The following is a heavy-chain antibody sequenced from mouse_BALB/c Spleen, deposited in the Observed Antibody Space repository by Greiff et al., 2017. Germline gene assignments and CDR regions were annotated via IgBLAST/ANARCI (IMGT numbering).Heavy chain of an antibody. D-gene: IGHD1-1*01. CDR2: ISSGGST. CDR3: AREAQYYGSSWDY. V-gene: IGHV5-6-5*01. Sequence: EVKLVESGGGLVKPGGSLKLSCAASGFTFSSYAMSWVRQTPEKRLEWVASISSGGSTYYPDSVKGRFTIFRDNARNILYLQMSSLRSEDTAMDYCAREAQYYGSSWDYWGQGTTLTVSS. J-gene: IGHJ2*01. CDR1: GFTFSSYA.